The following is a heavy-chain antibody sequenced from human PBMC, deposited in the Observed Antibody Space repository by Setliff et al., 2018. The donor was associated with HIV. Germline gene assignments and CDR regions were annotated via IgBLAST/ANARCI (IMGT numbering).Heavy chain of an antibody. D-gene: IGHD2-2*01. CDR1: GGSLRGYY. Sequence: CAVYGGSLRGYYWSWVRQSPLKGLEWIGEISHTGNINYNTALSNRVTVSVDTSKNQFSLKLTSVTAADTAVYFCARLHLRVPPSIFDYWSPGTMVTVSS. CDR2: ISHTGNI. J-gene: IGHJ4*02. CDR3: ARLHLRVPPSIFDY. V-gene: IGHV4-34*01.